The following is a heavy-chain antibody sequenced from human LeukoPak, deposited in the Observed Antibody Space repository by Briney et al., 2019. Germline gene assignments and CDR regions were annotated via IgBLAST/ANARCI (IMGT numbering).Heavy chain of an antibody. CDR3: SKTHSSIYTCMDV. J-gene: IGHJ6*01. CDR2: ISGISVST. V-gene: IGHV3-23*01. D-gene: IGHD6-13*01. CDR1: GFTFSSYA. Sequence: GGSLRLSCAASGFTFSSYAMSWVRQAPGKGLEWVSNISGISVSTYYADSVKGRFTISRDNSKNTLYLQMNSLRAEDTAVYYFSKTHSSIYTCMDVWGEGATVTVSS.